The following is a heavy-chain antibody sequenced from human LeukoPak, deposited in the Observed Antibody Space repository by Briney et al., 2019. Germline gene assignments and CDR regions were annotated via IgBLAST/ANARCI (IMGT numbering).Heavy chain of an antibody. CDR3: ASGSGSYRYFDY. CDR1: GYSFTSYW. V-gene: IGHV5-51*01. D-gene: IGHD1-26*01. J-gene: IGHJ4*02. Sequence: GDSLKISCKCSGYSFTSYWIDWVRQMHGQGLEWMGIIYTGESDTRYSASFQGQVTIAADKSISTAYLQWSSLKASDTAMYYCASGSGSYRYFDYWGQGTLVTVSS. CDR2: IYTGESDT.